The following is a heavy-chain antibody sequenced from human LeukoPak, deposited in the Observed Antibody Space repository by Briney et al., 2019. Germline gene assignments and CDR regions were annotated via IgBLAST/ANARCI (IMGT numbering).Heavy chain of an antibody. V-gene: IGHV4-4*02. CDR3: ARGPDYDYVWGSYRYRGRGEFDY. CDR1: GGSISSSNW. CDR2: IYHSGST. Sequence: PSETLSLTCAVSGGSISSSNWWSWVRQPPGKGLEWIGEIYHSGSTNYNPSLKSRVTISVDKSKNQLSLKLSSVTAADTAVYYCARGPDYDYVWGSYRYRGRGEFDYWGQGTLVTVSS. J-gene: IGHJ4*02. D-gene: IGHD3-16*02.